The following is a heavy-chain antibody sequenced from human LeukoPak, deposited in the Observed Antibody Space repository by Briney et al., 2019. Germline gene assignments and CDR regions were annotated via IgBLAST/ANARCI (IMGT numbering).Heavy chain of an antibody. CDR2: INPSGGST. J-gene: IGHJ5*02. D-gene: IGHD2-2*02. CDR3: ARDVFAAYTTHHKFDP. V-gene: IGHV1-46*01. CDR1: GYTFTSYY. Sequence: ASVKVSCKASGYTFTSYYMHWVRQAPGQGLEWMGIINPSGGSTSYAQKFQGRVTMTSDTSITTFYMELSNLESADTAIYYCARDVFAAYTTHHKFDPWGQGTLVTVSS.